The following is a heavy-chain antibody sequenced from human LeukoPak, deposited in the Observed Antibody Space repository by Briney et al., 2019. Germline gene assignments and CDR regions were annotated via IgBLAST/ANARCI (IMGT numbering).Heavy chain of an antibody. CDR2: ISSIGSTI. D-gene: IGHD2/OR15-2a*01. CDR3: ARDYRLLYYYYMDV. Sequence: GGSLRLSCAASGFTFSSYEMNWVRQAPGKGLEWVSYISSIGSTIYYADSAKGRFTISRDNAKNSLYLQMNSLRAEATAVYYCARDYRLLYYYYMDVWGKGTTVTVSS. V-gene: IGHV3-48*03. CDR1: GFTFSSYE. J-gene: IGHJ6*03.